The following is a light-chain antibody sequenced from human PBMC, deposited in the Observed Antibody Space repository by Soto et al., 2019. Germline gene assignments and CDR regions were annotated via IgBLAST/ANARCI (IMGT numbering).Light chain of an antibody. CDR1: SSDVGSYNL. V-gene: IGLV2-14*02. J-gene: IGLJ2*01. CDR2: EVF. CDR3: GSYASATLI. Sequence: QSALTQPASVSGSPGQSITISCTGPSSDVGSYNLVSWYQQYPGKAPKLIIFEVFKRPSGVSHRFSGSKSGNTATLTISGLLTEDEADYYCGSYASATLIFGGGTKLTVL.